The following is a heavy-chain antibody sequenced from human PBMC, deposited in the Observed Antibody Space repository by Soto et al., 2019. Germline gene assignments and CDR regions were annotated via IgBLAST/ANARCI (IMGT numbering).Heavy chain of an antibody. V-gene: IGHV4-61*01. D-gene: IGHD3-22*01. CDR3: ARRYYYDSSGYNDY. CDR2: IYYSGST. J-gene: IGHJ4*02. CDR1: GGSVSSASYY. Sequence: SETLSLTCTVSGGSVSSASYYWSWIRQPPGKGLEWIGYIYYSGSTNYNPSLKSRVTISVDTSKNQFSLKLSSVTAADTAVYYCARRYYYDSSGYNDYWGQGTLVTVSS.